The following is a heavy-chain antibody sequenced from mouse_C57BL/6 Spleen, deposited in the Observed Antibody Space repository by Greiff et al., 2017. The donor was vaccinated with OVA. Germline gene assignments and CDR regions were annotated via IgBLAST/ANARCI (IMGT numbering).Heavy chain of an antibody. V-gene: IGHV14-2*01. CDR2: IDPEDGET. J-gene: IGHJ4*01. CDR3: AEDTTRGNYAMDY. CDR1: GFNIKDYY. D-gene: IGHD1-1*01. Sequence: VQLQQSGAELVKPGASVKLSCTASGFNIKDYYMHWVKQRTEQGLEWIGRIDPEDGETKYAPTFQGKATITADTSSNTAYLQLSSLTSEDTAVYYCAEDTTRGNYAMDYWGQGTSVTVSS.